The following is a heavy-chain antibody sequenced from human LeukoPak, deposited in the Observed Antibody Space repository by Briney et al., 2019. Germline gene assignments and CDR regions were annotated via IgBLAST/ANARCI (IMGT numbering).Heavy chain of an antibody. CDR3: ARAWDYYDSSGYAHGLDY. J-gene: IGHJ4*02. D-gene: IGHD3-22*01. Sequence: PSETLSLTCTVSGGSISSSSYYWGWIRQPPGKGLEWIGSIYYSGSTYYNPSLKSRVTISVDTSRNQFSLKLSSVTAADTAVYYCARAWDYYDSSGYAHGLDYWGQGTLVTVSS. V-gene: IGHV4-39*07. CDR1: GGSISSSSYY. CDR2: IYYSGST.